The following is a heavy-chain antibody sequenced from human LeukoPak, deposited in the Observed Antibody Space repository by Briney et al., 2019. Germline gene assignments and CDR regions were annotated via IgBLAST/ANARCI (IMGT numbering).Heavy chain of an antibody. V-gene: IGHV5-51*01. CDR1: GYSFTSYW. CDR2: IYPGDFDT. D-gene: IGHD2-2*01. J-gene: IGHJ3*02. Sequence: GESLKISCKGSGYSFTSYWIGWVRQMPGKGLEWMGIIYPGDFDTRYSPSFQGQVTISADKSISTAYLQWSSLKASDTAMYYCARPYCSSTSCNDAFDIWGQGTMVTVSS. CDR3: ARPYCSSTSCNDAFDI.